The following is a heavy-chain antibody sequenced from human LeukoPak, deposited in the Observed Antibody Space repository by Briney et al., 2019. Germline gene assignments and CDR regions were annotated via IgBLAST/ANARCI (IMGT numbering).Heavy chain of an antibody. Sequence: SETLSLTCAVYGGSFSGYYWSWIRQPPGKGLEWIGEISHSGSTNYNPSLKSRVTISVDTSKNQFSLKLSSVTAADTAVYYCARVIAARPFPVLNWFDPWGQGTLVTVSS. CDR3: ARVIAARPFPVLNWFDP. V-gene: IGHV4-34*01. CDR2: ISHSGST. CDR1: GGSFSGYY. D-gene: IGHD6-6*01. J-gene: IGHJ5*02.